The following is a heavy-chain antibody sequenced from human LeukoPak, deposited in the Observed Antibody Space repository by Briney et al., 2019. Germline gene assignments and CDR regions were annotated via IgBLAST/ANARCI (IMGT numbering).Heavy chain of an antibody. Sequence: SGGSLRLSCAASGFTVSGNYMSWFRQAPGQGLECVAVIYSGGDTYYADSVKGRFTISRDKSKNSLYLQMNSLRAEDTAVYYCARGHTLDYYGMDVWGQGTTVTVSS. CDR2: IYSGGDT. D-gene: IGHD2/OR15-2a*01. CDR3: ARGHTLDYYGMDV. CDR1: GFTVSGNY. J-gene: IGHJ6*02. V-gene: IGHV3-53*01.